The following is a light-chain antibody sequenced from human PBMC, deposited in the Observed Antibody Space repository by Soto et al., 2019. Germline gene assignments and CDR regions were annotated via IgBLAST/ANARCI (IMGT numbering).Light chain of an antibody. J-gene: IGKJ1*01. CDR1: QSVGSD. CDR2: GAS. CDR3: QQYNNWPPRT. V-gene: IGKV3-15*01. Sequence: EIVMTQSPATLSVSPGEGATLSCRASQSVGSDLAWFQQKPGQAPRLLGYGASITAAGVPARFTGSGSGTEFTLTISSLQSEDFAVYYCQQYNNWPPRTFGQGTKVEVK.